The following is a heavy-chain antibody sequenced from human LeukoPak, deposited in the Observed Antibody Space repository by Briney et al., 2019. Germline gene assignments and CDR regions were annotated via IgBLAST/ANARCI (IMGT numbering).Heavy chain of an antibody. D-gene: IGHD1-26*01. CDR1: GGSISSTIYY. CDR2: IYYSGST. Sequence: SETLSLTCTVSGGSISSTIYYWGWIRQPPGKGLEWIGSIYYSGSTYYNPSLKSRVTISVDTSKNQFSLKLSSVTAADTAVYYCARDEVGATLGDAFDIWGQGTMVTVSS. CDR3: ARDEVGATLGDAFDI. J-gene: IGHJ3*02. V-gene: IGHV4-39*07.